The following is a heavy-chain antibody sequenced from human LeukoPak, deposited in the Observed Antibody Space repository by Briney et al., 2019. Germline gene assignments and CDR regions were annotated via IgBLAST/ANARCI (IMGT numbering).Heavy chain of an antibody. J-gene: IGHJ3*02. CDR3: ARVDYGDSQAFDI. V-gene: IGHV4-59*01. CDR2: IYYSGST. D-gene: IGHD4-17*01. CDR1: GGSISSYY. Sequence: SETLSLTCTVSGGSISSYYWNWIRQPPGKGLEWIGYIYYSGSTNYNPSLKSRVTISVDTSKNQFSLKLSSVTAADTAVYYCARVDYGDSQAFDIWGQGTMVTVSS.